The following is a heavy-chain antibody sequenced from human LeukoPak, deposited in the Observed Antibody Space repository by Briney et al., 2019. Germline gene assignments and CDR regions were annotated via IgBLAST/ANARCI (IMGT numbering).Heavy chain of an antibody. J-gene: IGHJ4*02. CDR1: GGSISSYY. CDR3: ASGGDFGSGSYSFLDS. D-gene: IGHD3-10*01. Sequence: SQTHSLACTLSGGSISSYYWSWIRQHPRNGLEWIGYIYYSGSTNYNPSLKSRVTISVDTSKNQISLKLSSVTAADTAVYYCASGGDFGSGSYSFLDSWGQGTLVTVSS. CDR2: IYYSGST. V-gene: IGHV4-59*08.